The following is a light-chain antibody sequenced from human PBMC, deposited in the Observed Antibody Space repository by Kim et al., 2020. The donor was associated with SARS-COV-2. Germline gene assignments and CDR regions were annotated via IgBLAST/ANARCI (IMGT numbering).Light chain of an antibody. CDR2: DVN. J-gene: IGLJ2*01. CDR1: SSDVGAYNY. CDR3: SSYTSSTTVV. Sequence: GQSITISCTGTSSDVGAYNYVSWYQQNPGKAPKLTIYDVNKRPSGVSNRFSGSKSGNTASLTISGLQAEDEADYYCSSYTSSTTVVFGGGTQLTVL. V-gene: IGLV2-14*04.